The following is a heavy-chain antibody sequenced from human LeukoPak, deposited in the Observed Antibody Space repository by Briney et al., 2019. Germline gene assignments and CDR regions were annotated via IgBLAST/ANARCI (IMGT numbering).Heavy chain of an antibody. Sequence: GRSLRLSCAASGFTFDDYAMHWVRQAPGKGLEWVSGISWNSGSIGYADSVKGRFTISRDNAKNTLYLQMNTLRVEDTAVYYCTRDLMDYDVSTGLHHYDMDVWGQGTTVTVSS. J-gene: IGHJ6*02. V-gene: IGHV3-9*01. CDR3: TRDLMDYDVSTGLHHYDMDV. CDR2: ISWNSGSI. D-gene: IGHD3-9*01. CDR1: GFTFDDYA.